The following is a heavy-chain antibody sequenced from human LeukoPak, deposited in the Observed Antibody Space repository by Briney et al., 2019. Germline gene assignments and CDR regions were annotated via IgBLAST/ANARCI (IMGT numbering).Heavy chain of an antibody. CDR3: AELGITMIGGV. Sequence: GGSLRLSCAASGFPFSSYTMTWVRQAPGKGLEWVSYISSSSTIYYADSVKGRFTISRDNAKNSLYLQMNSLRAEDTAVYYCAELGITMIGGVWGKGTTVTISS. CDR2: ISSSSTI. V-gene: IGHV3-48*04. J-gene: IGHJ6*04. CDR1: GFPFSSYT. D-gene: IGHD3-10*02.